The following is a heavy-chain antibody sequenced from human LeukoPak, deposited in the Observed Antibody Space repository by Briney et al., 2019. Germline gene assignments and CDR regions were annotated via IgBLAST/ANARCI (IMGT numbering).Heavy chain of an antibody. D-gene: IGHD2-21*01. CDR2: IRYDGSSK. Sequence: GGSLRLSCAASGFTFSNYAMHWVRQAPGKGLEWVAFIRYDGSSKYYAHSVKGRFTISRDNSKNTLYLQMNSLRAEDTAVYYCATKPVKSEGGLVSEFWFDPWGQGTLVTVSS. V-gene: IGHV3-30*02. J-gene: IGHJ5*02. CDR1: GFTFSNYA. CDR3: ATKPVKSEGGLVSEFWFDP.